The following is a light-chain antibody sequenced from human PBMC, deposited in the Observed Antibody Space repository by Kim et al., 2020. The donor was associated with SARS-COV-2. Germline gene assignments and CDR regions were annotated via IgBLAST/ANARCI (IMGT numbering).Light chain of an antibody. V-gene: IGKV3-20*01. CDR2: DAS. CDR1: QFVTSRY. J-gene: IGKJ1*01. CDR3: QQYGRSPKT. Sequence: SPGATATLSCRASQFVTSRYIAWYQQKPGLAPRLLIYDASNRATGVPDRFIGGGTETDFSLSINRLEPEDFAVYYCQQYGRSPKTFGQGTKVEIK.